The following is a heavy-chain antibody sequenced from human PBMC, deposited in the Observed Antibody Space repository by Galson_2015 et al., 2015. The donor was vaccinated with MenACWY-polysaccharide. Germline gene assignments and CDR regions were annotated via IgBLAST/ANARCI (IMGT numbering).Heavy chain of an antibody. J-gene: IGHJ4*02. Sequence: SLRLSCAASGFTFSTYWMHWVRPAPGKGLVWVSRLTSAGRSTHYADSVKGRFTISRDHAKNTLYLQMNSLRAEDTALYYCARGYSAYDWGQGTLVTVSA. CDR1: GFTFSTYW. V-gene: IGHV3-74*01. CDR2: LTSAGRST. D-gene: IGHD5-12*01. CDR3: ARGYSAYD.